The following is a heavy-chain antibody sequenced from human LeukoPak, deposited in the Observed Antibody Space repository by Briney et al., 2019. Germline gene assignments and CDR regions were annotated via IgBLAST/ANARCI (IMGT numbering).Heavy chain of an antibody. CDR3: VSFYETY. D-gene: IGHD2/OR15-2a*01. CDR2: IKPDGSAE. J-gene: IGHJ4*02. V-gene: IGHV3-7*01. Sequence: GSLRLSCATSGFTFSSNWMSWVRHVPGRGLDWVANIKPDGSAEYYAASVKGRFTVSRDNAKNTVYLQMNSLRAEDTAVYYCVSFYETYWGRGTLVTVSS. CDR1: GFTFSSNW.